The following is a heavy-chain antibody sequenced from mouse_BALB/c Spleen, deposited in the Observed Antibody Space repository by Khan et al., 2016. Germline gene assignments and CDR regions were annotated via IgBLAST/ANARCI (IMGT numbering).Heavy chain of an antibody. V-gene: IGHV9-4*02. Sequence: QIQLVQSGPELKKPGQTVRISCKASGYTFTTDGMQWVQKMPGKGLKWIGWINTHSGVPKYAEDFKGRFAFSLETSASTAYLQILNLKNEDTATYFCARRDDYDGGWFAYGGQGTLVTVSA. D-gene: IGHD2-4*01. CDR3: ARRDDYDGGWFAY. J-gene: IGHJ3*01. CDR2: INTHSGVP. CDR1: GYTFTTDG.